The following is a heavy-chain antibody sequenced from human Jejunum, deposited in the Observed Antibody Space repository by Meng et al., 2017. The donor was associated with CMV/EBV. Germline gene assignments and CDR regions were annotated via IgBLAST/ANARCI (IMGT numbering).Heavy chain of an antibody. D-gene: IGHD3-10*01. V-gene: IGHV1-18*01. J-gene: IGHJ4*02. Sequence: QLSLLQFGAEVKKPGAPVRVSCEASGYTFASYGISWLRQAPGQGLEWMGWFVNNVDTYSAQKFQGRVTMTTDTHTSTAFMELRSLRSDDTAVYYCARGTPGRSYSDYWGQGTLVTVSS. CDR2: FVNNVDT. CDR3: ARGTPGRSYSDY. CDR1: GYTFASYG.